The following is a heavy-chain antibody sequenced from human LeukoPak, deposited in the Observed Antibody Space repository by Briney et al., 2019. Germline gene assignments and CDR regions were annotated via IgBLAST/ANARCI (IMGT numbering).Heavy chain of an antibody. CDR1: GFTFSSYA. CDR2: ISGSGGST. V-gene: IGHV3-23*01. Sequence: PGGSLRLSCAASGFTFSSYAMSWVRQAPGKGLEWVSAISGSGGSTYYADSVKGRFTISRDNSKNTLYLQMNSLRAEDTAVYYCANHCSSTSCSIYAYYFDYWGQGTLVTVSS. D-gene: IGHD2-2*01. J-gene: IGHJ4*02. CDR3: ANHCSSTSCSIYAYYFDY.